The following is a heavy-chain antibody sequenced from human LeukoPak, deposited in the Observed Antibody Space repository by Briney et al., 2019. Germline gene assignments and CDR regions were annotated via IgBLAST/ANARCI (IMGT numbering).Heavy chain of an antibody. Sequence: GGSLRLSCAASGFTFSSYAMHWVRQATGKGLEWVAVISYDGSNKYYADSVKGRFTISRDNSKNTLYLQMNSLRAEDTAVYYCARGSIAVAVFSFDYWGQGTLVTVSS. CDR2: ISYDGSNK. V-gene: IGHV3-30-3*01. CDR1: GFTFSSYA. J-gene: IGHJ4*02. CDR3: ARGSIAVAVFSFDY. D-gene: IGHD6-19*01.